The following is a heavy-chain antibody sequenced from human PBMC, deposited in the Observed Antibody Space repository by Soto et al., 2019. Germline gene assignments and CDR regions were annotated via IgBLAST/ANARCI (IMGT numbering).Heavy chain of an antibody. CDR1: GFTFSSYD. J-gene: IGHJ6*02. V-gene: IGHV3-13*01. CDR2: IGTAGDT. Sequence: GGSLRLSCAASGFTFSSYDMHWVRQATGKGLEWVSAIGTAGDTYYPGSVKGRFTISRENAKNSLYLQMNSLRAEDTAVYYCARGGKKGGYSYGYIGYYYYGMDVWGQGTTVTVSS. CDR3: ARGGKKGGYSYGYIGYYYYGMDV. D-gene: IGHD5-18*01.